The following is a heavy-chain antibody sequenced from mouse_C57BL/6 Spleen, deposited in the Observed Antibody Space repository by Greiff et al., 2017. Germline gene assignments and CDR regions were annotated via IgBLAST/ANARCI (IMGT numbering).Heavy chain of an antibody. CDR3: ARQNWDGYARDY. J-gene: IGHJ4*01. Sequence: VQGVESGPGLVAPSQSLSITCTVSGFSLTSYGVHWVRQPPGKGLEWLVVIRSDGSTTYNSALKSRLSISKDNCKSQVFLKMNSLQTDDTALYYSARQNWDGYARDYWGQGTSVTGSS. CDR1: GFSLTSYG. CDR2: IRSDGST. V-gene: IGHV2-6-1*01. D-gene: IGHD4-1*01.